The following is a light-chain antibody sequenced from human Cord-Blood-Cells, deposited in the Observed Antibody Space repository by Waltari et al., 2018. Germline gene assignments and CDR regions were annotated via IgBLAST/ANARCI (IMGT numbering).Light chain of an antibody. J-gene: IGLJ1*01. V-gene: IGLV3-19*01. CDR3: NSRDSSGNHYV. CDR2: GKN. Sequence: SSELTHDPALSVALVQTDRSTCQGDSRRSYYASWYQQKPGHAPVLVIYGKNNRPSGIPDRFSGSSSGNTASLTITGAQAEDEADYYCNSRDSSGNHYVFGTGTKVTVL. CDR1: SRRSYY.